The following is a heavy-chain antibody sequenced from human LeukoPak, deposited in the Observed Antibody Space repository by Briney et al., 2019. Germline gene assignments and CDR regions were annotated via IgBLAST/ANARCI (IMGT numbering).Heavy chain of an antibody. CDR3: AREHPGELPDY. CDR2: IYYSGST. CDR1: GFTFSSYA. V-gene: IGHV4-59*01. Sequence: GSLRLSCAASGFTFSSYAMSWVRQAPGKGLEWIGYIYYSGSTNYNPSLKSRVTISVDTSKNQFSLKLSSVTAADTAVYYCAREHPGELPDYWGQGTLVTVSS. J-gene: IGHJ4*02. D-gene: IGHD1-26*01.